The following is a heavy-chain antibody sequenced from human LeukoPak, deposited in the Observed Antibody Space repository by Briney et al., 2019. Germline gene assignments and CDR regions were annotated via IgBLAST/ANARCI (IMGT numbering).Heavy chain of an antibody. CDR1: GGSISSSSYY. CDR2: IYYIGST. D-gene: IGHD3-10*01. CDR3: ARSRSRFRDFDY. V-gene: IGHV4-39*07. J-gene: IGHJ4*02. Sequence: SETLSLTCTVSGGSISSSSYYWGWIRQPPGKGLEWIGGIYYIGSTYYNPSLKSRVTISVDTSKNQFSLKLSSVTAADTAVYYCARSRSRFRDFDYWGQGTLVTVSS.